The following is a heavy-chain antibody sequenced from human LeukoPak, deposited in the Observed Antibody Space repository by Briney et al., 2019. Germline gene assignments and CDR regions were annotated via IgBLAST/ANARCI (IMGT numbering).Heavy chain of an antibody. CDR2: INAGNGNT. CDR3: ARAQPPGGAHSSSSWPLVTGFIDFDY. Sequence: ASVTVSCKASGYTFTSYAMHWVRQAPGQRLEWMGWINAGNGNTKYSQEFQGRVTITRDTSASTAYMELSSLRSEDMAVYYCARAQPPGGAHSSSSWPLVTGFIDFDYWGQGTLVTVSS. CDR1: GYTFTSYA. V-gene: IGHV1-3*03. D-gene: IGHD6-6*01. J-gene: IGHJ4*02.